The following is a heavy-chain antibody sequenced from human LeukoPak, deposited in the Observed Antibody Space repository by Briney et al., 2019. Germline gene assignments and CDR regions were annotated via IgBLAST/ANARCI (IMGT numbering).Heavy chain of an antibody. J-gene: IGHJ4*02. CDR3: ARHLSDITSSPNY. CDR1: GYSFSSYW. Sequence: KNGESLKISCKGSGYSFSSYWIAWVRQMPGKGLEWMGVIYPRDSRTTYSPSFQDQVTISADKSNSTAYLQWTSPKASDTAMYYCARHLSDITSSPNYWGPGTLVTVSS. D-gene: IGHD2-2*01. V-gene: IGHV5-51*01. CDR2: IYPRDSRT.